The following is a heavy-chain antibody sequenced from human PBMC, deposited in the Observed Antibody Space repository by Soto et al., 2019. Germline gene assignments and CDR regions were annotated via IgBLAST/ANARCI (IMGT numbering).Heavy chain of an antibody. J-gene: IGHJ4*02. Sequence: PSETLSLTCSVSGGSISSYYWSWLRQPPGKGLEWIAYIYYSGTSNYSPSLKSRVTISVDTSRNQFSLKLSSVTAADTAVYYCARKGSDWFFDYWGQGTLVT. CDR3: ARKGSDWFFDY. V-gene: IGHV4-59*01. D-gene: IGHD6-19*01. CDR1: GGSISSYY. CDR2: IYYSGTS.